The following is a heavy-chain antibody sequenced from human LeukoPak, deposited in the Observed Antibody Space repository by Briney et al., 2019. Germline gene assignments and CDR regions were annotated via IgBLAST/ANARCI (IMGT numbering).Heavy chain of an antibody. D-gene: IGHD6-13*01. Sequence: DSVKGRFTISRDNYKNTLYVQMNILRAEDTAVYYCAKEAYSRGYYSYYYMDVWGKGTTVTVSS. V-gene: IGHV3-30*02. CDR3: AKEAYSRGYYSYYYMDV. J-gene: IGHJ6*03.